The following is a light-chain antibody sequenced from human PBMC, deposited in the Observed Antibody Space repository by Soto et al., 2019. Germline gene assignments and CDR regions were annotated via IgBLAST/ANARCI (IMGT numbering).Light chain of an antibody. CDR3: AAWDDSLSGPV. CDR2: RNN. Sequence: QSVLTQPPSASGTPGQRVTISRSGSSSNIGSNYVYWYQQLPGTAPKLLIYRNNQRPSGVPDRFSGSKSGTSASLAISGLRSEDEADYYCAAWDDSLSGPVFGGGTMITVL. CDR1: SSNIGSNY. V-gene: IGLV1-47*01. J-gene: IGLJ3*02.